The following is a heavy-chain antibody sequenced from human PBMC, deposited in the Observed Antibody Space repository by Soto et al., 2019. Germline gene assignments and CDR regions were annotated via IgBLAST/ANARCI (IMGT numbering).Heavy chain of an antibody. CDR3: ARDRSGSYFPIYYYYYGMDV. V-gene: IGHV3-30-3*01. CDR2: ISYDGSNK. J-gene: IGHJ6*02. Sequence: QVQLVESGGGVVQPGRSLRLSCAASGFTFSSYAMHWVRQAPGKGLEWVAVISYDGSNKYYADSVKGRFTISRDNSKNTLYLQMNSLRAEDTAAYYCARDRSGSYFPIYYYYYGMDVWGQGTTVTVSS. D-gene: IGHD1-26*01. CDR1: GFTFSSYA.